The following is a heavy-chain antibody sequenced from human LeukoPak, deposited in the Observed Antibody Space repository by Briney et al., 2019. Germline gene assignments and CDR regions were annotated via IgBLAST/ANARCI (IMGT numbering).Heavy chain of an antibody. V-gene: IGHV4-59*01. J-gene: IGHJ4*02. Sequence: SETLSLTCTVSGGSISSYYWSSIRQPPGKGLGWIGYIYYRGSTNYNPSLKSRVTISVDTSKNQFSLKLSSVTAADTAVYYCARRALYGDYDYFDYWGQGTLVTVSS. D-gene: IGHD4-17*01. CDR2: IYYRGST. CDR1: GGSISSYY. CDR3: ARRALYGDYDYFDY.